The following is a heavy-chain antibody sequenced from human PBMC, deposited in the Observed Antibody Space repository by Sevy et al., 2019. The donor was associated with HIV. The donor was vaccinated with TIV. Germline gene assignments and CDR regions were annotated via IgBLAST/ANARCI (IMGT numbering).Heavy chain of an antibody. CDR1: GFTFSSYS. V-gene: IGHV3-21*01. J-gene: IGHJ3*02. CDR3: ARESRYAMVRGVTSSDAFDI. Sequence: GGSLRLSCAASGFTFSSYSMNWVRQAPGKGLEWVSSISSSSSYIYYADSVKGRFTISRDNAKNSLYLQMNSLRAEDTVVYYCARESRYAMVRGVTSSDAFDIWGQGTMVTVSS. D-gene: IGHD3-10*01. CDR2: ISSSSSYI.